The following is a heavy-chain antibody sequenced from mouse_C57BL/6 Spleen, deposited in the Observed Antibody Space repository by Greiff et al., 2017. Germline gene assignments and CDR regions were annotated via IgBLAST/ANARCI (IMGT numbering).Heavy chain of an antibody. CDR1: GYTFTSYW. Sequence: QVQLQQPGAELVRPGTSVKLSCKASGYTFTSYWMHWVKQRPGQGLEWIGVIDPSDSYTNYNQKFKGKATLTVDTSSRTAYMQLSSLTSEDSAVYYCARFTTVVAFDYWGQGTTLTVSS. D-gene: IGHD1-1*01. CDR3: ARFTTVVAFDY. J-gene: IGHJ2*01. V-gene: IGHV1-59*01. CDR2: IDPSDSYT.